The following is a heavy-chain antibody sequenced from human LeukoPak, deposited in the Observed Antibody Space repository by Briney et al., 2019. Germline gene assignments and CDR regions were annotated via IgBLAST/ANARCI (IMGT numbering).Heavy chain of an antibody. J-gene: IGHJ4*02. CDR1: GFTLSSYS. CDR3: ARDYCSGGRCYSVDY. D-gene: IGHD2-15*01. V-gene: IGHV3-48*04. CDR2: ITSSSSSI. Sequence: GGSLRLSCAASGFTLSSYSLNWVRQAPGKGREWVSYITSSSSSINYADSVKGRFTISRDNAQNALYLQMNGLRAEDTAMYYCARDYCSGGRCYSVDYWGQGTLVTVSS.